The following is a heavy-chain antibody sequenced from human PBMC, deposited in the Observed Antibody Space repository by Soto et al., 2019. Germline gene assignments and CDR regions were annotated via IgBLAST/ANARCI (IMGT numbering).Heavy chain of an antibody. CDR3: AKDQGYYYYMDV. CDR2: ISASGGGT. CDR1: GFTFSHYG. J-gene: IGHJ6*03. Sequence: EAQLLESGGGLVQPGGSLRLSCAASGFTFSHYGMTWVRQAPGKGLEWVSSISASGGGTYYADSVKGRFTISSDNSKNTLYLQINSLSAEDTAIYYCAKDQGYYYYMDVWGKGTTVTVSS. V-gene: IGHV3-23*01. D-gene: IGHD2-15*01.